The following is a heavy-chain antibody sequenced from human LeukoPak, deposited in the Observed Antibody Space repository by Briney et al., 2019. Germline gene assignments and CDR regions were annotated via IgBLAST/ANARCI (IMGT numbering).Heavy chain of an antibody. V-gene: IGHV4-30-4*01. Sequence: PSETLSLTCTVSGGSISRGDYYWTWIRQPPGKGLEWIGYIYYSGSTYCNPSLKSRLIISVDTSKNQFSLKLSSVTAADTAVYYCARGLGSSWYGDWGQGTLVTVSS. CDR2: IYYSGST. D-gene: IGHD6-13*01. CDR1: GGSISRGDYY. J-gene: IGHJ4*02. CDR3: ARGLGSSWYGD.